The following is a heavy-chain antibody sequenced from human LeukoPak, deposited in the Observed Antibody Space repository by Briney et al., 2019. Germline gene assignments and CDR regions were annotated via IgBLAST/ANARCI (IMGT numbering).Heavy chain of an antibody. CDR2: IKPDGSEK. CDR3: ARTKNSGRYYYFDY. CDR1: GFTFGTYW. J-gene: IGHJ4*02. D-gene: IGHD3-22*01. V-gene: IGHV3-7*01. Sequence: GGSLRFSCADSGFTFGTYWMSWLRQVPGKGLEWVANIKPDGSEKYYADSVKGRFSISRDNAKNSLYLQMNNLRAEDTAVYYCARTKNSGRYYYFDYWGPGTLVTVSS.